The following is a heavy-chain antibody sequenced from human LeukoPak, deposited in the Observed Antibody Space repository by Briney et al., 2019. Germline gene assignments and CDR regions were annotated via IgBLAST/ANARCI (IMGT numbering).Heavy chain of an antibody. D-gene: IGHD3-16*02. CDR2: IYPGDSDT. CDR3: ARPTFYDYVWGSYLTPYYFDY. V-gene: IGHV5-51*01. Sequence: GESLKISCKGSGYSFTSYWIGWVRQMPGKGLEWMGIIYPGDSDTRYSPSFQGQVTISADKSISTAYLQWSSLKASDTAMYYCARPTFYDYVWGSYLTPYYFDYWGQGTLVTVSS. J-gene: IGHJ4*02. CDR1: GYSFTSYW.